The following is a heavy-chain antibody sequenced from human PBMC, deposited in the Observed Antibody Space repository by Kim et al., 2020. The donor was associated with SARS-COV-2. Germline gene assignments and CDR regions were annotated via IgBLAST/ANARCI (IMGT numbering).Heavy chain of an antibody. CDR2: INHSGGT. CDR1: GGSFSGYY. D-gene: IGHD6-13*01. J-gene: IGHJ5*02. CDR3: ARGPGYSSSWYGARNWFDP. Sequence: SETLSLTCAVYGGSFSGYYWSWIRQPPGKGLEWIGEINHSGGTNYNPSLKSRVTISVDTSKNQFSLKLSSVTAADTAVYYCARGPGYSSSWYGARNWFDPWGQGTLVTVSS. V-gene: IGHV4-34*01.